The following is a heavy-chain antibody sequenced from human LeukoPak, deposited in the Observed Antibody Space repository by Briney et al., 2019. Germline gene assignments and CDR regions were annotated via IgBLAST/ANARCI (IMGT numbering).Heavy chain of an antibody. J-gene: IGHJ6*03. D-gene: IGHD4-17*01. CDR2: IYSGGST. V-gene: IGHV3-66*02. CDR3: ARDGFKVTTSSPYYYYYMDV. Sequence: GGSLRLSCAASVFTVSINYMICVRHAPGKGRVGVSVIYSGGSTYSADSVKGRFTISRDNSKNPLYLPMNSLRAEDTAVYYCARDGFKVTTSSPYYYYYMDVWGKGTTVTVSS. CDR1: VFTVSINY.